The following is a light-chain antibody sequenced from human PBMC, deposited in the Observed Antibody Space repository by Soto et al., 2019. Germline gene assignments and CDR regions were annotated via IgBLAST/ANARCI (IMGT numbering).Light chain of an antibody. Sequence: QSALTQPASVSGSPGQSITISCTGTSSDVGGYNYVSWYQQHPGKAPKLMIYDVSNRPSGVSNRFSGSKSGNTASLTISGLQAEDEADYYCISYTSSSQGVFGGGTKLTVL. CDR3: ISYTSSSQGV. CDR2: DVS. CDR1: SSDVGGYNY. V-gene: IGLV2-14*01. J-gene: IGLJ2*01.